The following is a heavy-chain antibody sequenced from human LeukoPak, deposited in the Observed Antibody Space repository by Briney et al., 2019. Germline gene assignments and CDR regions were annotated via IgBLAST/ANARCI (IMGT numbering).Heavy chain of an antibody. D-gene: IGHD1-26*01. J-gene: IGHJ4*02. CDR1: GFTFSSYE. V-gene: IGHV3-48*03. CDR2: ISSSGSTI. CDR3: ARQRELLFSVRYFDY. Sequence: PGGSLTLSCAASGFTFSSYEMNWVRQAPGKGLEWVSYISSSGSTIYYAHSVKGRFTISRDNDKNSLYLQMNSLRAEDTAVYYCARQRELLFSVRYFDYWGQGTLVTVSS.